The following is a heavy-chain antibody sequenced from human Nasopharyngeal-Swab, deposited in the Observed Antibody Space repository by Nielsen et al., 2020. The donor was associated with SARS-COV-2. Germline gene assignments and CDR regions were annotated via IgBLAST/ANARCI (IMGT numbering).Heavy chain of an antibody. Sequence: GGSLRLSCAASGFTFNCYSMNWVRQAPGKGLEWVSHIRSTSSPKYYADSVEGRFTISRDNAKNSLYLQMNSLRAEDTAVYYCARSYDSSGHYYDAFDIWGRGTMVTVSS. V-gene: IGHV3-48*04. CDR3: ARSYDSSGHYYDAFDI. CDR2: IRSTSSPK. J-gene: IGHJ3*02. CDR1: GFTFNCYS. D-gene: IGHD3-22*01.